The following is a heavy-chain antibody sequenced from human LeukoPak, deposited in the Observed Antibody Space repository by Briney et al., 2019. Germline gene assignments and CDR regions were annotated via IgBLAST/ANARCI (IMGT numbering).Heavy chain of an antibody. D-gene: IGHD6-13*01. V-gene: IGHV4-39*01. CDR3: ARQGYSSSWQIYYYYGMDV. CDR2: IYYSGST. J-gene: IGHJ6*02. CDR1: GGSISSSSYY. Sequence: SETLSPTCTVSGGSISSSSYYWGWIRQPPGKGLEWIGSIYYSGSTYYNPSLKSRVTISVDTSKNQFSLKLSSVTAADTAVYYCARQGYSSSWQIYYYYGMDVWGQGTTVTVSS.